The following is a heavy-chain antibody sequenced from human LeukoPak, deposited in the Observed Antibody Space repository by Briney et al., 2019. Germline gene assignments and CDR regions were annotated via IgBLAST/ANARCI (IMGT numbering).Heavy chain of an antibody. Sequence: PGGSLRLSCADSGFSFSRFAMSGVRPGPGKGLEWVSGISGAGGNTYYADSVKGRFTISRDNSKNTLYVQMSSLRVEDAAVYYCAKLRTGTATNFDYWGQGTLVTVSS. J-gene: IGHJ4*02. D-gene: IGHD1-1*01. CDR3: AKLRTGTATNFDY. CDR1: GFSFSRFA. CDR2: ISGAGGNT. V-gene: IGHV3-23*01.